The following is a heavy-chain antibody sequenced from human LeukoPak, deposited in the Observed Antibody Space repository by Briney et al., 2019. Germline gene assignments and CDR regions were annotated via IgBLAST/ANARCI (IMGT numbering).Heavy chain of an antibody. CDR1: GFTFSSYA. CDR3: AKTQTYYDSSGYYFLPFDY. D-gene: IGHD3-22*01. J-gene: IGHJ4*02. V-gene: IGHV3-23*01. Sequence: GGSLRLSCAASGFTFSSYAMSWVRQAPGKGLEWVSAISGSGGNTYYADSVKGRFTISRDNSKNTLYLQMNSLRAEDTAVYYCAKTQTYYDSSGYYFLPFDYWGQGTLVTVSS. CDR2: ISGSGGNT.